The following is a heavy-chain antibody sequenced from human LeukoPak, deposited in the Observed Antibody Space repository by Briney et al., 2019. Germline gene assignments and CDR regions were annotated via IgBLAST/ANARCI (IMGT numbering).Heavy chain of an antibody. CDR1: GGTFISYA. J-gene: IGHJ4*02. CDR2: ILPIFGTA. CDR3: ASTTYYYDSSGYYFDY. D-gene: IGHD3-22*01. V-gene: IGHV1-69*05. Sequence: ASVKVSCKASGGTFISYATSWVRQAPGQGGEWMGGILPIFGTANYAQKLQDRGTITTDESTSTAYMELSSLRSEDTAVYYCASTTYYYDSSGYYFDYWGQGTLVTVSS.